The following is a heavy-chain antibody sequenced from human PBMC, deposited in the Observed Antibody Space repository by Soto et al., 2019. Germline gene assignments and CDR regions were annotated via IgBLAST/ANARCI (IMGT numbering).Heavy chain of an antibody. CDR2: ISAYNGNT. V-gene: IGHV1-18*01. CDR3: ARGTDLVFGVVTPPFDY. CDR1: GYTFTSYG. Sequence: QVQLVQSGAEVKKPGASVKVSCKASGYTFTSYGISWVRQAPGQGLEWMGWISAYNGNTNYAQKLQGRVTMTTDTSXSXVYMELRSLRSDDTAVYYCARGTDLVFGVVTPPFDYWGQGTLVTVSS. J-gene: IGHJ4*02. D-gene: IGHD3-3*01.